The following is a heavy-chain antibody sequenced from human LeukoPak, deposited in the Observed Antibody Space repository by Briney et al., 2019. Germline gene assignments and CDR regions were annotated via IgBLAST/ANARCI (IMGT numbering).Heavy chain of an antibody. CDR2: IIPIFGTA. Sequence: ASVKVSCKASGGTFSSYAISWVRQAPGRGLEWMGGIIPIFGTANYAQKFQGRVTITADKSTSTAYMELSSLRSEDTAVYYCARGEPKTLWFGDSAFDIWGQGTMVTVSS. CDR3: ARGEPKTLWFGDSAFDI. CDR1: GGTFSSYA. J-gene: IGHJ3*02. D-gene: IGHD3-10*01. V-gene: IGHV1-69*06.